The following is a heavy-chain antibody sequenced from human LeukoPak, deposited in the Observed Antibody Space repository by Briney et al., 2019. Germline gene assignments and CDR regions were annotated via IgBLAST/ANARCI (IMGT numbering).Heavy chain of an antibody. V-gene: IGHV4-31*03. CDR2: IYYSGST. CDR3: ARFPLAYCSGGSCAPWAFDI. D-gene: IGHD2-15*01. J-gene: IGHJ3*02. CDR1: GGSISSGGYY. Sequence: SETLSLTCTVSGGSISSGGYYWSWIRQHPGKGLEWIGYIYYSGSTYYNPSLKSRVTISVDTSKNQFSLKLSSVTAADTAVYYCARFPLAYCSGGSCAPWAFDIWGQGTMVTVSS.